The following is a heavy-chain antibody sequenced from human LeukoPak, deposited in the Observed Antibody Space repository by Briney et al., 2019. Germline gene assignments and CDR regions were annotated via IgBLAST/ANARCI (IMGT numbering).Heavy chain of an antibody. CDR1: GGSISSGSYY. V-gene: IGHV4-61*02. CDR3: ARDGYCSSTSCYEPFDY. D-gene: IGHD2-2*03. Sequence: SETLSLTCTVSGGSISSGSYYWSWIRQPAGKGLEWIGRIYTCGSTNYNPSLKSRVTISVDTSKNQFSLKLSSVTAADTAVYYCARDGYCSSTSCYEPFDYWGQGTLVTVSS. CDR2: IYTCGST. J-gene: IGHJ4*02.